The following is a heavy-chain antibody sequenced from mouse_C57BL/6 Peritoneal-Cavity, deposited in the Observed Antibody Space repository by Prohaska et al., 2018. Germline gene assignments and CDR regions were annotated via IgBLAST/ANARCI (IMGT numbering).Heavy chain of an antibody. CDR3: TRDYGSSLYAMDY. D-gene: IGHD1-1*01. CDR2: IDPETGGT. J-gene: IGHJ4*01. CDR1: GYTFTDYE. V-gene: IGHV1-15*01. Sequence: GAELVRPGASVTLSCKASGYTFTDYEMHWVKQTPVHGLEWIGAIDPETGGTAYNQKFKGKAILTADKSSSTAYMELRSLTSEDSAVYYCTRDYGSSLYAMDYWCQGTSVTVSS.